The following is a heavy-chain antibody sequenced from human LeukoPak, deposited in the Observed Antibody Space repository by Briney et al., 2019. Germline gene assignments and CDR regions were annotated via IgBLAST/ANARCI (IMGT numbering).Heavy chain of an antibody. Sequence: GGSLRLSCAASGFTFSSYAMHWVHQAPGKGLEWVAVISYDGSNKYYADSVKGRFTISRDNSKNTLYLQMNSLRAEDTAVYYCARDPAAGVATAPAYWGQGTLVTVSS. V-gene: IGHV3-30-3*01. CDR2: ISYDGSNK. CDR3: ARDPAAGVATAPAY. D-gene: IGHD5-12*01. J-gene: IGHJ4*02. CDR1: GFTFSSYA.